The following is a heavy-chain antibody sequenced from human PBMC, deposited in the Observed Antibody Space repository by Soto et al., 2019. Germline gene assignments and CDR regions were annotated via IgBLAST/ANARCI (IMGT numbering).Heavy chain of an antibody. CDR3: AKDQYYDSSGEGPFDY. J-gene: IGHJ4*02. CDR1: GFTFSSYA. D-gene: IGHD3-22*01. Sequence: GGSLRLSCAASGFTFSSYAMSWVRQAPGKGLEWVSAISGSGGSTYYADSVKGRFTISRDNSKNTLYLQMNSLRAEDTAVYYCAKDQYYDSSGEGPFDYWGQGTLVTVSS. CDR2: ISGSGGST. V-gene: IGHV3-23*01.